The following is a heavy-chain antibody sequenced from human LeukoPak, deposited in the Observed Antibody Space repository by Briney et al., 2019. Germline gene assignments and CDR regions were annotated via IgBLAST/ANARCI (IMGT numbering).Heavy chain of an antibody. D-gene: IGHD2-15*01. V-gene: IGHV4-4*02. J-gene: IGHJ4*02. CDR2: VHQSGVT. CDR1: GGFVSNINW. CDR3: AENGPWSLKY. Sequence: SEALSLTCAVSGGFVSNINWWSWVRQPPGRGLEWIGEVHQSGVTNYNPSLKSRVTISLDKSNNQFSLKLNSVTAADTAVYFCAENGPWSLKYWGQGTLVTVSS.